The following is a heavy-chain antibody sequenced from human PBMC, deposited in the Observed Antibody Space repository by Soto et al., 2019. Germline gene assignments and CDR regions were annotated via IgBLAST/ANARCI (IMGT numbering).Heavy chain of an antibody. V-gene: IGHV3-23*01. CDR3: AKTNSYDFWSGYPQFDY. CDR1: GFTFSSYA. CDR2: ISGSGGST. J-gene: IGHJ4*02. D-gene: IGHD3-3*01. Sequence: GGSLRLSCAASGFTFSSYAMSWVRQAPGKGLEWVSAISGSGGSTYYADSVKGRFTISRDNSKNTLYLQMNSLRAEDTAVYYCAKTNSYDFWSGYPQFDYWGQGTLVTVSS.